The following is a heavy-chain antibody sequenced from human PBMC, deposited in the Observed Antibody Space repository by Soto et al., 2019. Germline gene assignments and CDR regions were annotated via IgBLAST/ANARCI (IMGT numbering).Heavy chain of an antibody. D-gene: IGHD6-19*01. CDR3: VRDSSLAGRPFDY. J-gene: IGHJ4*02. Sequence: VQLVQSGAEVKKPASSVKVSCKASGGTFSSYTISWVRQAPGQGLEWMGRIIPFLDVANYAQKFQGRVTITADKSTSTAYMELRSLRSEDTAMYYCVRDSSLAGRPFDYWGQGTLVTVSS. CDR2: IIPFLDVA. CDR1: GGTFSSYT. V-gene: IGHV1-69*08.